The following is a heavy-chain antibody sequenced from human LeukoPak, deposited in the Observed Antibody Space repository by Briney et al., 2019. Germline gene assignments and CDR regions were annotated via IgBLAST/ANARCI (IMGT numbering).Heavy chain of an antibody. CDR2: ISSSSSTI. Sequence: GGSLRLSCAASGFTFSSYSINWVRQAPGKGLEWVSYISSSSSTIYYADSVKGRFTISRGNAKNSLYLQMNSLRAEDTAVYYCARDRGYSSFDYWGQGTLVTVSS. D-gene: IGHD6-19*01. J-gene: IGHJ4*02. V-gene: IGHV3-48*01. CDR1: GFTFSSYS. CDR3: ARDRGYSSFDY.